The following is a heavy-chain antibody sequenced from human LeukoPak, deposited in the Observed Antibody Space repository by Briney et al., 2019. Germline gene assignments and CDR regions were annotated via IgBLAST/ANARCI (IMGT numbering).Heavy chain of an antibody. CDR2: ISYDGSNK. CDR3: ARGKSGYYTSYYFDY. V-gene: IGHV3-30-3*01. D-gene: IGHD3-22*01. Sequence: GGSLRLSCAASGFTFSSYAMHWVRQAPGKGLEWVAVISYDGSNKYYADSVKGRFTISRDNSKNTLYLQMNSLRAEDTAVYYCARGKSGYYTSYYFDYWGQGTLVTVSS. CDR1: GFTFSSYA. J-gene: IGHJ4*02.